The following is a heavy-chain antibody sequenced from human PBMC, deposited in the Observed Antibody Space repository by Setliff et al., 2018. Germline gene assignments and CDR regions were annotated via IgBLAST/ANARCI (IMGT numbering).Heavy chain of an antibody. D-gene: IGHD3-16*01. CDR3: ARDGGEY. CDR2: INEDGLVT. V-gene: IGHV3-7*01. J-gene: IGHJ4*02. Sequence: LRLSCAASGFTFSCCWMRWVRQAPGKGLEWVANINEDGLVTSYADSVRGRFTISRDNAKNSLFLQMNSLRAEDTAVYYCARDGGEYWGQGTLVTVSS. CDR1: GFTFSCCW.